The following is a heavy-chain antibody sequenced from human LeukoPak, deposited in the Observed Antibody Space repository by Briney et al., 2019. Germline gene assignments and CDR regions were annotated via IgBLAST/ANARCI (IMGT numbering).Heavy chain of an antibody. CDR1: GFIFSNAW. D-gene: IGHD6-13*01. CDR2: IKSKSVGETI. Sequence: GGSLRLSCTGFGFIFSNAWMSWVRQAPGKGLEWVGRIKSKSVGETIEYAAPVRGRFTISRDDPKNTVYLQVNSLKTEDTAVYYCTTFLGVAAAGNWGQGTLVIVSS. J-gene: IGHJ4*02. CDR3: TTFLGVAAAGN. V-gene: IGHV3-15*01.